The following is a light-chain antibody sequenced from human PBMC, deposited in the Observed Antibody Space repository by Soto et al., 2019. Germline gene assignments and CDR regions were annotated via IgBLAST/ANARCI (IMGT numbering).Light chain of an antibody. CDR1: SSDIGGYNY. Sequence: QSVLTQPASVSGSPGQSITISCTGTSSDIGGYNYVSWYQQHPGKAPKLMIYDVSNRPSGVSSRFSGSKPGNTASLTISGLQAEDEADYYCASYTSGSTVVFGGGTKLTVL. J-gene: IGLJ2*01. CDR3: ASYTSGSTVV. V-gene: IGLV2-14*01. CDR2: DVS.